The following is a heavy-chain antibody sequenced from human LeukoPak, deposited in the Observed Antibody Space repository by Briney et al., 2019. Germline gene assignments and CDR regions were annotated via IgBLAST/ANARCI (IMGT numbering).Heavy chain of an antibody. J-gene: IGHJ4*02. Sequence: SETLSLTCSVSGGSISSYYWSWIRQSSENGLEWIGYIYNSGNTNYNLFLKSRVTISADTSKNQFSLKLTSVTAADTAVYYCARYRGTYGYYFDYWGQGKLVIVSS. CDR2: IYNSGNT. CDR3: ARYRGTYGYYFDY. V-gene: IGHV4-59*01. D-gene: IGHD5-24*01. CDR1: GGSISSYY.